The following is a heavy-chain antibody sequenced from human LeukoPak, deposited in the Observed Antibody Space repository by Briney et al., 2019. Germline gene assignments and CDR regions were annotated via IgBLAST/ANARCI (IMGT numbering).Heavy chain of an antibody. CDR3: AKGYGSGSYYIPH. CDR1: GFTVSSYA. CDR2: ISGSGGST. D-gene: IGHD3-10*01. J-gene: IGHJ4*02. Sequence: GGSLRLSCAASGFTVSSYAMSWVRQAPGKGLEWVSAISGSGGSTYYADSVKGRLTISRDNSKNTLYLQMNTLRAEDTAVYYCAKGYGSGSYYIPHWGQGTLVTVSS. V-gene: IGHV3-23*01.